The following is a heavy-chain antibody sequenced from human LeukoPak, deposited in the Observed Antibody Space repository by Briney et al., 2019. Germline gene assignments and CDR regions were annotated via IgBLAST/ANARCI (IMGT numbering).Heavy chain of an antibody. CDR2: ISSSSYI. Sequence: GGSLRRSCAASGFTFSAYSMNWVRQAPGKGLEWVSSISSSSYIYYADSVKGRLTISRDNAKNSLYLQMNSLRAEDTAVYYCATEGYYYGFDIWGQGTMVTVSS. D-gene: IGHD3-10*01. J-gene: IGHJ3*02. V-gene: IGHV3-21*01. CDR1: GFTFSAYS. CDR3: ATEGYYYGFDI.